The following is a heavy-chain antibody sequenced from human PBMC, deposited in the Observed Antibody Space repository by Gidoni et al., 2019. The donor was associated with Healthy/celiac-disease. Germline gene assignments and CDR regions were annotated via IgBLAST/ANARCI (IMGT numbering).Heavy chain of an antibody. CDR3: ARGILVGSWYSDWFDP. CDR1: GYPFTGYY. Sequence: QVQLVQSGAEVKKPGASVQVSCKESGYPFTGYYMHGVRQAPGQGLEWMGRINPNSGGINYALKFQGRVTMTRDTSISTADMELSRLRSDYTAVYYCARGILVGSWYSDWFDPWGQGTLVTVSS. D-gene: IGHD6-13*01. J-gene: IGHJ5*02. CDR2: INPNSGGI. V-gene: IGHV1-2*06.